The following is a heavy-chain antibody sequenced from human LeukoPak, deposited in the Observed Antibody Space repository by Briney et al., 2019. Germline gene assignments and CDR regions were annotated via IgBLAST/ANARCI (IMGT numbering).Heavy chain of an antibody. Sequence: ASVRVSCKTSGGTFTSYAINWVRQAPGQGLEWMGRIIPIFHSANYAQKFQGRVTITTEQSTSTAYMELRSLKSEDTAVYYCARDIPGSSGHFNDAFDKWGQGTMVTVSS. V-gene: IGHV1-69*05. CDR1: GGTFTSYA. CDR3: ARDIPGSSGHFNDAFDK. J-gene: IGHJ3*02. CDR2: IIPIFHSA. D-gene: IGHD3-22*01.